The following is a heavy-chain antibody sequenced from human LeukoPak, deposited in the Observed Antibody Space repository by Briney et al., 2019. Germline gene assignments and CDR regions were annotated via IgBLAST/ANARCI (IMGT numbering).Heavy chain of an antibody. Sequence: SEPLSLTCTVSGGSISSYYWSWIRQPPGKGLEWIGYIYYSGSTNYNPSLKSRVTISVDTSKNQFSLKLSSVTAADTAVYYCATLRRDGYNYYFDYWGQGTLVTVSS. CDR2: IYYSGST. CDR3: ATLRRDGYNYYFDY. D-gene: IGHD5-24*01. J-gene: IGHJ4*02. V-gene: IGHV4-59*08. CDR1: GGSISSYY.